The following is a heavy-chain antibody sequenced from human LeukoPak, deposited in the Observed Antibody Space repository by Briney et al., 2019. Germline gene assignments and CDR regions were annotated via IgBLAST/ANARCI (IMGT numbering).Heavy chain of an antibody. CDR1: GGSFSGYY. Sequence: PSETLSLTCAVYGGSFSGYYWSWIRQPPGKGLEWIGSIYYSGSTYYNPSLKSRVTISVDTSKNQFSLKLSSVTAADTAVYYCARRGYDYVWGSSNAFDIWGQGTMVTVSS. V-gene: IGHV4-34*01. J-gene: IGHJ3*02. D-gene: IGHD3-16*01. CDR2: IYYSGST. CDR3: ARRGYDYVWGSSNAFDI.